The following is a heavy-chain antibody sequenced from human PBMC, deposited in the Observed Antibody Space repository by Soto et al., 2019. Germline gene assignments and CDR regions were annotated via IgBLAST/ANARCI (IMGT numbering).Heavy chain of an antibody. CDR2: IMPVFPTP. J-gene: IGHJ6*01. D-gene: IGHD3-3*02. CDR1: GGTFRTSA. Sequence: QVQLVQSGAEVKKPGSSVKVSCKTSGGTFRTSAISWVRQAPGQGLEWMGGIMPVFPTPDYAQKFQGRVTITADESTSTAYMKLSSLRSEDTAVYYCARDKDRQQLGGNYYYIMDVWGQGTTVTVSS. V-gene: IGHV1-69*12. CDR3: ARDKDRQQLGGNYYYIMDV.